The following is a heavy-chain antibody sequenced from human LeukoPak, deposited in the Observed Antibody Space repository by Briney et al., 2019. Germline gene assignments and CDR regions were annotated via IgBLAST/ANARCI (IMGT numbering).Heavy chain of an antibody. V-gene: IGHV4-31*03. Sequence: SETLSLTCTVSGGSISSGGYYWSSIRQHPGKGLEWIGYIYYSGSTYYTPSLKSRVTISVDTSKNQFSLKLSSVTAADTAVYYCARGEVEYYFDYWGQGTLVTVSS. J-gene: IGHJ4*02. CDR1: GGSISSGGYY. CDR2: IYYSGST. CDR3: ARGEVEYYFDY.